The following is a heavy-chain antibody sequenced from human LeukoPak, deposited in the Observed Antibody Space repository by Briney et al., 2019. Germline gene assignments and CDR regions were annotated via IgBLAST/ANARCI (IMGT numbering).Heavy chain of an antibody. CDR1: GFTFSGSA. CDR2: IRSKDNSYAT. D-gene: IGHD5-24*01. Sequence: GGSLRLSCAASGFTFSGSAMHWVRQASGKGLEWVGRIRSKDNSYATAYAASVKGRFTISRDDSKNTAYLQMNSLKTEDTAVYYCTRLLGGYNYESWGQGTLVTVSS. CDR3: TRLLGGYNYES. J-gene: IGHJ4*02. V-gene: IGHV3-73*01.